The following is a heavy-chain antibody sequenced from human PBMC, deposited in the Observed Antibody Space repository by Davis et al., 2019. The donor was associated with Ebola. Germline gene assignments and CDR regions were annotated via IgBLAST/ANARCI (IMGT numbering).Heavy chain of an antibody. CDR3: ARVDSSSWDILGFDP. D-gene: IGHD6-13*01. J-gene: IGHJ5*02. CDR2: INHSGST. V-gene: IGHV4-34*01. CDR1: GGSFSGYY. Sequence: MPGGSLRLSCAIYGGSFSGYYWSWIRQPPGKGLEWIGEINHSGSTNYNPSLKSRVTISVDTSKNQFSLKLSSVTAADTAVYYCARVDSSSWDILGFDPWGQGTLVTVSS.